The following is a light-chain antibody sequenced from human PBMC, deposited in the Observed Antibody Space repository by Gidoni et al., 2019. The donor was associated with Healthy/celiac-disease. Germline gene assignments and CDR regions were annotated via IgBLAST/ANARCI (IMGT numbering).Light chain of an antibody. V-gene: IGKV1-39*01. CDR2: AAS. CDR3: QQSYSTPPT. J-gene: IGKJ1*01. CDR1: QSIISY. Sequence: IQMTQSPSSLSASVGDRVTITCRASQSIISYLNWYQQKPGKAPKLLIYAASSLQSGVPSRFSGSGSGTDFTLTISSLQPEDFATYYCQQSYSTPPTFGQGTKVEIK.